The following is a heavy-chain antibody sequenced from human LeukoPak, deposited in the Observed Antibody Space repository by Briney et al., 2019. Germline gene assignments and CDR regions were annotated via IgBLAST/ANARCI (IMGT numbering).Heavy chain of an antibody. CDR2: ISSSGSTI. Sequence: GGSLRLSCAASGFTFGTYEMNWVRQAPGKGLEWVSYISSSGSTIYYTDSVKGRFTISRDNAKNLLYLQMNSLRAEDTAVYYCARDPGWGALDHWGQGTLVTVS. J-gene: IGHJ4*02. D-gene: IGHD3-16*01. V-gene: IGHV3-48*03. CDR3: ARDPGWGALDH. CDR1: GFTFGTYE.